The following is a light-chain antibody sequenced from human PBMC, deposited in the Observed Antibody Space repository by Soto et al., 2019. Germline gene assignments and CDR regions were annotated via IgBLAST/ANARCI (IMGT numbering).Light chain of an antibody. CDR2: SAS. Sequence: AIPMTPSPSSLSASVGARVPITCRASQGIRTELSWSQQKPGKAPNLLIYSASTVQTGVPSRFSGSGSGTDFTLTISSLQPEDFATYYCLQDYNYPRTFGGGTKVEIK. V-gene: IGKV1-6*01. CDR3: LQDYNYPRT. CDR1: QGIRTE. J-gene: IGKJ4*01.